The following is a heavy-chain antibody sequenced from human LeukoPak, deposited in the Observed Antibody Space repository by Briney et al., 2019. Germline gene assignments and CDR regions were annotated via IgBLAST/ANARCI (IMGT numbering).Heavy chain of an antibody. CDR2: ISSSGSTI. CDR1: GFTFSDYY. J-gene: IGHJ6*02. Sequence: GGSLRLSCAASGFTFSDYYMSWIRQAPGKGLERVSYISSSGSTIYYADSVKGRFTISRDNAKNSLYLQMNSLRAEDTAVYYCARGANTAASLYYYYYGMDVWGQGTTVTVSS. D-gene: IGHD2-2*01. V-gene: IGHV3-11*01. CDR3: ARGANTAASLYYYYYGMDV.